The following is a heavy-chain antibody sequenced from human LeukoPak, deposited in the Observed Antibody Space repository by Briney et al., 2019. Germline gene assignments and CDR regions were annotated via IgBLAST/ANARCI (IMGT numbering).Heavy chain of an antibody. CDR2: IYTIGSP. J-gene: IGHJ5*02. Sequence: PSETLSLTCTVSGGSISSSNYYWTWIRQPAGKGLEWIGRIYTIGSPSYSPSLKSRVTISVDTSTNQFSLKLTSVSAADTAVYYCARDRGITTARGVPSWFDPWGQGTLATVSS. D-gene: IGHD3-10*01. CDR1: GGSISSSNYY. CDR3: ARDRGITTARGVPSWFDP. V-gene: IGHV4-61*02.